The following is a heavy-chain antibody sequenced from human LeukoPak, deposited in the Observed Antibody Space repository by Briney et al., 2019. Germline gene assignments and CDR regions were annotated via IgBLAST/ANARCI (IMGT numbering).Heavy chain of an antibody. Sequence: GGSLRLSCAASGFTFDDYAMHWVRQAPGKGLEWVSGISWNSGSIGYADSVKGRFTISRDNAKNSLYLQMNSLRAEDTALYYCAKGVVPAATSRLNWFDPWGQGTLVAVSS. D-gene: IGHD2-2*01. CDR3: AKGVVPAATSRLNWFDP. J-gene: IGHJ5*02. V-gene: IGHV3-9*01. CDR1: GFTFDDYA. CDR2: ISWNSGSI.